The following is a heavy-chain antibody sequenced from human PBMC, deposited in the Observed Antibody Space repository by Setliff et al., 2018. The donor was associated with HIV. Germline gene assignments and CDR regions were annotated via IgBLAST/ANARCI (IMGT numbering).Heavy chain of an antibody. CDR1: GYIFTNYW. V-gene: IGHV5-51*01. CDR3: ARSTHY. J-gene: IGHJ4*02. CDR2: IYPGDSTT. Sequence: GESLKISCEASGYIFTNYWIGWVRQMPGKGLEWMGVIYPGDSTTRYGPSFQGRFTISRDNAKKSLYLQVNSLRAEDTAVYYCARSTHYWGQGTLVTVSS.